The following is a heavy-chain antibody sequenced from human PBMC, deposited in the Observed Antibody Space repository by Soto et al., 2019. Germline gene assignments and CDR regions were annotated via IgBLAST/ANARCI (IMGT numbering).Heavy chain of an antibody. D-gene: IGHD6-13*01. CDR1: GFTFSSYG. J-gene: IGHJ6*03. CDR2: IWYDGSNK. V-gene: IGHV3-33*01. Sequence: GGSLRLSCAASGFTFSSYGMHWVRQAPGKGLEWVAVIWYDGSNKYYADSVKGRFTISGDNSKNTLYLQMNSLRAEDTAVYYCARGISSSWDDLTAGYYYMDVWGKGTTVTVSS. CDR3: ARGISSSWDDLTAGYYYMDV.